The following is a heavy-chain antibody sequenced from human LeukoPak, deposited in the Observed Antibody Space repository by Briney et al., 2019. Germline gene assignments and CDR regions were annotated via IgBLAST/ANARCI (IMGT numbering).Heavy chain of an antibody. CDR3: AREGPTADSGSYFLFYYYYYMDV. D-gene: IGHD1-26*01. J-gene: IGHJ6*03. V-gene: IGHV4-31*03. Sequence: SQTLSLTCTVSGGSISSGGYYWSWIRQHPGKGLEWIGYIYYSGSTYYNPSLKSRVTISVDTSKNQFSLKLSSVTAADTAVYYCAREGPTADSGSYFLFYYYYYMDVWGKGTTVTVSS. CDR2: IYYSGST. CDR1: GGSISSGGYY.